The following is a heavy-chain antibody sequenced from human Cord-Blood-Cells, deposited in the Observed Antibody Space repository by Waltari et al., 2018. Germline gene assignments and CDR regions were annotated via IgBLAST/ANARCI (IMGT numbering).Heavy chain of an antibody. CDR3: ARVYNWNYYFDY. J-gene: IGHJ4*02. V-gene: IGHV4-61*09. CDR2: IDTMGST. D-gene: IGHD1-7*01. CDR1: GGSISSGSYY. Sequence: QVQLQESGPGLVKPSQTLSLTCTVSGGSISSGSYYWSWIRQPAGKGLEWIGYIDTMGSTNYNPSRKSRVTISVDTSKNQFSLKLSSVTAADTAVYYCARVYNWNYYFDYWGQGTLVTVSS.